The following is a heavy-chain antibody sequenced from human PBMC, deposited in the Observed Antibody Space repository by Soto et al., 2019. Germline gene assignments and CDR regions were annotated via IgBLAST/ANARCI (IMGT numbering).Heavy chain of an antibody. V-gene: IGHV3-23*04. D-gene: IGHD1-26*01. J-gene: IGHJ4*02. CDR2: ISDSGGTS. CDR3: AKRPRALLTFDY. CDR1: GFIFSNYV. Sequence: EVQLVDSGGGLVQPGGSLRLSCAASGFIFSNYVMSWVRQAPGKGLEWVSSISDSGGTSYYADSVKGRFTISRDNSKNTMYLQMNNLRAEDTAIYDCAKRPRALLTFDYWGQGTLVTVSS.